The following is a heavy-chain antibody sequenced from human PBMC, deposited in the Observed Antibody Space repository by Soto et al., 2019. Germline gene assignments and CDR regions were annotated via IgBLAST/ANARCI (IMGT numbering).Heavy chain of an antibody. V-gene: IGHV1-69*02. CDR2: LIPILAIA. Sequence: QIQLVQSGAEVKKPGSSVKVSCKASGGTFSSYTVSWVRQAPGQGLEWMGRLIPILAIANYAQKFQDRVTITADKSTTTAYMELSSLRSEDTAVYYCASGGSRYSGYDYYYSDYWGQGTLVTVSS. D-gene: IGHD5-12*01. J-gene: IGHJ4*02. CDR3: ASGGSRYSGYDYYYSDY. CDR1: GGTFSSYT.